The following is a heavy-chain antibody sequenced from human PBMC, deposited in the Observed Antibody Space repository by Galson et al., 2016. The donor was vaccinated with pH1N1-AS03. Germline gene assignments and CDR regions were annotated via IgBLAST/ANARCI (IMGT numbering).Heavy chain of an antibody. D-gene: IGHD6-13*01. J-gene: IGHJ4*02. CDR2: INQDGSGR. CDR1: GFAFSTYW. V-gene: IGHV3-7*01. CDR3: AKGGSDSSWYWIY. Sequence: SLRLSCAASGFAFSTYWMTWVRQGPGKGLEWVANINQDGSGRYYVDSVEGRFTISRDNADNSLFLQMNSLRAEDTAVYYCAKGGSDSSWYWIYWGQGALVTVSS.